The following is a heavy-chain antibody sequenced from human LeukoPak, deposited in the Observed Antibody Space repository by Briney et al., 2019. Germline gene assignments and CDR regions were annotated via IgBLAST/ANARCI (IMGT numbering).Heavy chain of an antibody. CDR1: GGSISSYY. J-gene: IGHJ4*02. CDR3: AGTDSSSWVY. CDR2: IYYSGST. Sequence: SETLSLTCTVSGGSISSYYWSWIRQPPGKGLEWIGYIYYSGSTNYNPSLKSRVTISVDTSKNQFSLKLSSVTAADTAVYYCAGTDSSSWVYWGQGTLVTVSS. D-gene: IGHD6-13*01. V-gene: IGHV4-59*08.